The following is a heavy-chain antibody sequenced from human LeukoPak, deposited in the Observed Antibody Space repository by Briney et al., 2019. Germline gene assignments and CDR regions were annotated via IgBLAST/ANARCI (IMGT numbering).Heavy chain of an antibody. CDR2: IYWDDDK. CDR1: GFSLSTSGVG. J-gene: IGHJ3*02. Sequence: SGPTLVNPTQTLTLTCTFSGFSLSTSGVGVGWIRQPPGKTLEWLALIYWDDDKRYSPSLKSRLTITKDTSKNQVVLTMTNMDPVDTATYYCAHSGYYYDSSGMDDAFDIWGQGTMVTVSS. V-gene: IGHV2-5*02. CDR3: AHSGYYYDSSGMDDAFDI. D-gene: IGHD3-22*01.